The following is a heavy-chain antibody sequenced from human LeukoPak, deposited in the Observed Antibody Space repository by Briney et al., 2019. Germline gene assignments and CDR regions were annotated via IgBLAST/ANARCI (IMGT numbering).Heavy chain of an antibody. V-gene: IGHV3-9*01. CDR1: GFTFDDYA. Sequence: GRSLRLSCAASGFTFDDYAMHWVRQAPGKGLEWVSGISWNSGSIGYADSVKGRFTISRDNAKNSLYLQMNSLRAEDTAVYYCARDQPGSSAFEIWGQGTMVTVSS. J-gene: IGHJ3*02. CDR3: ARDQPGSSAFEI. CDR2: ISWNSGSI.